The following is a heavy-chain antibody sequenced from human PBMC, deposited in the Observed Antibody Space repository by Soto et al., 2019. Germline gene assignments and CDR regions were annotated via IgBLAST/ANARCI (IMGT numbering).Heavy chain of an antibody. J-gene: IGHJ4*02. CDR1: GGSISSSNW. V-gene: IGHV4-4*02. D-gene: IGHD6-6*01. Sequence: QVQLQDSGPGLVKPSGTLSLTCAVSGGSISSSNWWSWVRQPPGKGLEWIGEIYHSGSTNYNPSLMSRVTISIDKSKKQFSLKLSSVTAADTAVYYCAAAAPSIAAPNDGTFDYWGQGTLVTVSS. CDR3: AAAAPSIAAPNDGTFDY. CDR2: IYHSGST.